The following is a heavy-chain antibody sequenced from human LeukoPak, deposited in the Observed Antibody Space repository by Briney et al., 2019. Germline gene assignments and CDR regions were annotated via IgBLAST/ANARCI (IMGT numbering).Heavy chain of an antibody. D-gene: IGHD2/OR15-2a*01. CDR3: ARDLYRGMDV. CDR1: GFTFSNYA. J-gene: IGHJ6*02. CDR2: IRDNNIDT. V-gene: IGHV3-23*01. Sequence: GGSLRLSCAASGFTFSNYAMNWVRQAPGKGLEWVSTIRDNNIDTYYADSVRGRFTISRDNSKNTLYLQMSTLRAEDAAVYYCARDLYRGMDVWGQGTTVTVSS.